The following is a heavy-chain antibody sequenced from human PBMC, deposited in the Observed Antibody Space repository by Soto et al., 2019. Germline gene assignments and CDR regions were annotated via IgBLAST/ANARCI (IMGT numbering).Heavy chain of an antibody. CDR3: VRVSRAPYGHYFAF. V-gene: IGHV3-72*01. J-gene: IGHJ4*02. Sequence: EVQLVESGGDLVQPGGSLRLSCAASGFSVSDHYIDWFRQAPGKGLEWVGRSRDITKGYTTEYAASVRGRFTVSRDVSKNSAYLQTPSLKPADTAVYYCVRVSRAPYGHYFAFWGQGALVIVPP. D-gene: IGHD2-8*01. CDR2: SRDITKGYTT. CDR1: GFSVSDHY.